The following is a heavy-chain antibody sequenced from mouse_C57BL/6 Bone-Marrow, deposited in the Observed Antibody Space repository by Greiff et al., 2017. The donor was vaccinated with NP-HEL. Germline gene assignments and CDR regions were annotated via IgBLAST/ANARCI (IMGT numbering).Heavy chain of an antibody. V-gene: IGHV1-26*01. J-gene: IGHJ2*01. CDR3: ASLGLWLRRGGY. CDR1: GYTFTDYY. CDR2: INPNNGGT. Sequence: EVQLQQSGPELVKPGASVKISCKASGYTFTDYYMNWVKQSHGKSLEWIGDINPNNGGTSYNQKFKGKATLTVDKSSSTAYMELRSLTSEDSAVYYCASLGLWLRRGGYWGQGTTLTVSS. D-gene: IGHD2-2*01.